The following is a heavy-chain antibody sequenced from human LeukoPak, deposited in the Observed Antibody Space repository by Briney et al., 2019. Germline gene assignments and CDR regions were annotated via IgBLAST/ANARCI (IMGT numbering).Heavy chain of an antibody. CDR2: IYYSGST. D-gene: IGHD2-2*01. V-gene: IGHV4-31*03. Sequence: SETLSLTSTVSGGSISSGGYYWSWIRQHPGKGLEWIGYIYYSGSTYYNPSLKSRVTISVDTSKNQFSLKLSSVTAADTAVYYCARGPCSSTSCYDLKAFDIWGQGTMVTVSS. CDR3: ARGPCSSTSCYDLKAFDI. CDR1: GGSISSGGYY. J-gene: IGHJ3*02.